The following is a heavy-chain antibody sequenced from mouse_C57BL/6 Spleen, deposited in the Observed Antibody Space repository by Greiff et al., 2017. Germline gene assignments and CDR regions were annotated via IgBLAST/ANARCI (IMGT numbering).Heavy chain of an antibody. CDR3: ASGVVEGDY. CDR2: INPNNGGT. Sequence: EVQLQQSGPELVKPGASVKISCKASGYTFTDYYMNWVKQSHGKSLEWIGDINPNNGGTSYNQKFKGKATLTVDKSSSTAYMELRSLTSEDSAVYYCASGVVEGDYWGQGTTLTVSS. V-gene: IGHV1-26*01. CDR1: GYTFTDYY. D-gene: IGHD1-1*01. J-gene: IGHJ2*01.